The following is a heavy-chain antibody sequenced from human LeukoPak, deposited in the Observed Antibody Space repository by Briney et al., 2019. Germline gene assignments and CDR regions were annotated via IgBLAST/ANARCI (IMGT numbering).Heavy chain of an antibody. Sequence: GGSLRLSCAASGFTFSSYGMHWVRQAPGKGLEWVAFIRYDGSNKYYADSVKGRFTISRDNSKNTLYLQMNSLRAEDTAVYYCAKDRDCSGGSCRSEYFQHWGQGTLVTVSS. V-gene: IGHV3-30*02. J-gene: IGHJ1*01. CDR3: AKDRDCSGGSCRSEYFQH. CDR2: IRYDGSNK. CDR1: GFTFSSYG. D-gene: IGHD2-15*01.